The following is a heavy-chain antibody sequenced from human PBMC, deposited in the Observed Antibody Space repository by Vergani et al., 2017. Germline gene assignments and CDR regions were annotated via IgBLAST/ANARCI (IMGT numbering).Heavy chain of an antibody. J-gene: IGHJ1*01. Sequence: EVQLLESGGGLVQPGGSLRLSCAASGFTFSSYAMSWVRQAPGKGLEWVSAISGSGGSTYYADSVKGRFTISRDNSKNTLYLQMNSLRAEDTAVYYCAXALSYYDSSGYYSQYFQHWGQGTLVTVSS. CDR3: AXALSYYDSSGYYSQYFQH. V-gene: IGHV3-23*01. CDR1: GFTFSSYA. D-gene: IGHD3-22*01. CDR2: ISGSGGST.